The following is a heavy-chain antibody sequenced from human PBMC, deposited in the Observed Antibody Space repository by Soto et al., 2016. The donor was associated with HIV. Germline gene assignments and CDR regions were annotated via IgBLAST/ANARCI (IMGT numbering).Heavy chain of an antibody. Sequence: QVRLEQWGAGMLKPSETLSLSCSVYGGSFAGYYWTWMRQSPGRRMEWIGEINHSGDTTYNSSLSSRVTISQDTSKIQFYLKIASLTAADTATLFCARRDSYGSWSGYIDXWSQGTLVIVSS. CDR3: ARRDSYGSWSGYIDX. CDR1: GGSFAGYY. V-gene: IGHV4-34*02. D-gene: IGHD3-3*01. CDR2: INHSGDT. J-gene: IGHJ4*02.